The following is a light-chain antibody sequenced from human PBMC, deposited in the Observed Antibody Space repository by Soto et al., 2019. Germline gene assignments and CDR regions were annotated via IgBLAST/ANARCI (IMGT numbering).Light chain of an antibody. CDR3: CSYAGSYTYV. Sequence: QSVLTQPRSVSGSPGQSVTISCTGTSRDVGGYNHVSWYQQHPGKVPKLMIYDVSERPLGVPDRFSGSKSGNTASLTISGLQAEDEADYYCCSYAGSYTYVFGTETKLTVL. J-gene: IGLJ1*01. CDR1: SRDVGGYNH. V-gene: IGLV2-11*01. CDR2: DVS.